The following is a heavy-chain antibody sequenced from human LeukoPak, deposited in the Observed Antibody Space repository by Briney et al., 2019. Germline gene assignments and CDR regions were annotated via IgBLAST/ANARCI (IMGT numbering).Heavy chain of an antibody. CDR3: ARDYYDSSGYDYFDY. D-gene: IGHD3-22*01. J-gene: IGHJ4*02. V-gene: IGHV3-48*01. Sequence: GGSLRLSCAASGFTFSSYGMSWVRQAPGKGLEWVSYISSSSSTIYYADSVKGRFTISRDNAKNSLYLQMNSLRAEDTAVYYCARDYYDSSGYDYFDYWGQGTLVTVSS. CDR2: ISSSSSTI. CDR1: GFTFSSYG.